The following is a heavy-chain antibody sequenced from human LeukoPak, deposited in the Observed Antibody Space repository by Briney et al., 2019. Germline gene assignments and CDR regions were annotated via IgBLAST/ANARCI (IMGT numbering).Heavy chain of an antibody. J-gene: IGHJ5*02. CDR1: GYTFTSYG. Sequence: ASVNVSCKASGYTFTSYGIIWVRQAPGQGLEWMGWISAYNGNTNYAQKLQGRVTMTTDTSTSTAYMELRSLRSADTAVYYCARGGAFITGTTLGNDPWGQGTLVTVSS. V-gene: IGHV1-18*01. D-gene: IGHD1-7*01. CDR3: ARGGAFITGTTLGNDP. CDR2: ISAYNGNT.